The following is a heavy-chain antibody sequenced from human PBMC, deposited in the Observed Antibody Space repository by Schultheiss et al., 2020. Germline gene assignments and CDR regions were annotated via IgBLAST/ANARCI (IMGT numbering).Heavy chain of an antibody. J-gene: IGHJ4*02. Sequence: GGSLRLSCAASGFTFSSYGMHWVRQAPGKGLEWVAVISYDGSNKYYADSVKGRFTISRDNSKNTLYLQMNSLRAEDTAVYYCARVRSYSSGWSYFDYWGQGTLVTVSS. D-gene: IGHD6-19*01. CDR3: ARVRSYSSGWSYFDY. CDR1: GFTFSSYG. CDR2: ISYDGSNK. V-gene: IGHV3-30*03.